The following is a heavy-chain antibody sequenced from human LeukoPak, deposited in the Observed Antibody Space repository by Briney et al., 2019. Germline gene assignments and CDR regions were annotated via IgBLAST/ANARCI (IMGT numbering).Heavy chain of an antibody. CDR3: ARGHGPPY. CDR2: INHSGST. CDR1: GGSFSGYY. V-gene: IGHV4-34*01. Sequence: PSETLSLTCAVYGGSFSGYYWSWIRQPPGKGLEWIGEINHSGSTNYNPSLKSRVTISVDTSKNQFSLKLSSVTAADPAVYYCARGHGPPYWGQGTLVTVSS. J-gene: IGHJ4*02.